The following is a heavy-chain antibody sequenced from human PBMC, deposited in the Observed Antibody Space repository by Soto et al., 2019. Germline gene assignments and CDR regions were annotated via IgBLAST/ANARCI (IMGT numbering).Heavy chain of an antibody. D-gene: IGHD5-12*01. V-gene: IGHV1-18*01. CDR1: GYTFTRSG. J-gene: IGHJ6*02. Sequence: QVQLVQSGAEVKKPGASVTVSCKASGYTFTRSGISWVRQAPGQGLEWMGRISTYNGDTNYAQTFQGRVTMTTDTSTSTVHMEVRSLRSDDTAVYYCAREGVAPYYYYGMDVWGQGTPFTVSS. CDR3: AREGVAPYYYYGMDV. CDR2: ISTYNGDT.